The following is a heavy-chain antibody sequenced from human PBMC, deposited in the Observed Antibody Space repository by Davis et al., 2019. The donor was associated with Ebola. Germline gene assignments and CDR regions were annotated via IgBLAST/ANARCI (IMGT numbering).Heavy chain of an antibody. CDR3: ARVDYDFWSGYASGNWFDP. CDR2: INHSGST. V-gene: IGHV4-34*01. D-gene: IGHD3-3*01. Sequence: MPSETLSLTCAVYGGSFSGYYWSWIRQPPGKGLEWIGEINHSGSTNYNPSLKSRVTISVDTSKNQFSLKLSSVTAADTAVYYCARVDYDFWSGYASGNWFDPWGQGTLVTVSS. J-gene: IGHJ5*02. CDR1: GGSFSGYY.